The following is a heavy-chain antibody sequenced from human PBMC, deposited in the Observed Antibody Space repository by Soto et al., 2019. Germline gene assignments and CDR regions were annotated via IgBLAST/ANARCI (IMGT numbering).Heavy chain of an antibody. CDR1: GGIFSDYT. D-gene: IGHD5-12*01. Sequence: QVQLVQSGAEVKKPGSSVKVSCKSFGGIFSDYTISWVRQAPGQGLEWVGRFIPFLGITNYAQKFQGRVTITADKSTSTAYMELSSLRSDDTAVYYCARERVRGRGGGYSDDDLSWGQGTPVTVSS. CDR3: ARERVRGRGGGYSDDDLS. V-gene: IGHV1-69*08. J-gene: IGHJ4*02. CDR2: FIPFLGIT.